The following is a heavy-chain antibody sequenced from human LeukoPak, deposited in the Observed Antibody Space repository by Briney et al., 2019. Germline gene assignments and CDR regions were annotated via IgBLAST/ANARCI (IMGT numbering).Heavy chain of an antibody. CDR2: IYYSGST. CDR3: AREDRTKLFTYYCDSSGYSYYFDY. Sequence: SETLSLTCTVSGGSISSSSYYWGWIRQPPGKGLEWIGSIYYSGSTYYNPSLKSRVTISVDTSKNQFSLKLSSVTAADTAVYYCAREDRTKLFTYYCDSSGYSYYFDYWGQGTLVTVSS. D-gene: IGHD3-22*01. CDR1: GGSISSSSYY. J-gene: IGHJ4*02. V-gene: IGHV4-39*07.